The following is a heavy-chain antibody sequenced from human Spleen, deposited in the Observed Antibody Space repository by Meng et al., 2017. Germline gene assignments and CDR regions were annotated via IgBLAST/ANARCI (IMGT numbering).Heavy chain of an antibody. CDR2: IKSTTDGGTA. CDR1: GLTFSDAW. Sequence: GESLKISCAASGLTFSDAWVSWVRQAPGKGLGWGGRIKSTTDGGTADYAAPVKGRFTFARDDSNNTLDLQMNSLRNEDTAVYYCATLLLKYCSGVTCYVKSDYWGQGTLVTVSS. CDR3: ATLLLKYCSGVTCYVKSDY. D-gene: IGHD2-15*01. V-gene: IGHV3-15*01. J-gene: IGHJ4*02.